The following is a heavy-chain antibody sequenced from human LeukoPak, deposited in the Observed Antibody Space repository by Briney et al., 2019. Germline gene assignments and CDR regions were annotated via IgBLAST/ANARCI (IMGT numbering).Heavy chain of an antibody. CDR2: IIPILGIA. D-gene: IGHD6-13*01. CDR1: GGTFSSYA. V-gene: IGHV1-69*04. Sequence: GASVKVSCKASGGTFSSYAISWVRQAPGQGLEWMGRIIPILGIANYAQKFQGRVTITADKSTSTAYMELSSLRSEDTAVYYCARDRSGTAAAGTNYWGQGTLVTVSS. J-gene: IGHJ4*02. CDR3: ARDRSGTAAAGTNY.